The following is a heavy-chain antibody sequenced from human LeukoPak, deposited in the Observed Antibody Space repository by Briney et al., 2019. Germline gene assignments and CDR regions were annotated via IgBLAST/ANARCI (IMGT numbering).Heavy chain of an antibody. CDR3: ANVGATQGLFDY. CDR2: ISAYNGNT. CDR1: GYTFTSYY. V-gene: IGHV1-18*04. J-gene: IGHJ4*02. D-gene: IGHD1-26*01. Sequence: ASVKVSCKASGYTFTSYYMHWVRQAPGQGLEWMGWISAYNGNTNYAQKLQGRVNMTTDTSTSTAYMELRSLRSDDTAVYYCANVGATQGLFDYWGQGTLVTVSS.